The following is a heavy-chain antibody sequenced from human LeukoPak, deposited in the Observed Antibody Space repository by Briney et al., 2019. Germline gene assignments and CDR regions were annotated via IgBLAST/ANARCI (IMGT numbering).Heavy chain of an antibody. J-gene: IGHJ4*02. Sequence: ARSLRPSSAASTLTPSSYWMSWVRQAPGKGLEWVANIKQDGREKYYVDSVKGRFTISRDNAKKSLYLQMNSLRAEDTAVYYCARDKQKLYSSSLPFDYWGQGTLVTVSS. D-gene: IGHD6-6*01. CDR1: TLTPSSYW. V-gene: IGHV3-7*01. CDR3: ARDKQKLYSSSLPFDY. CDR2: IKQDGREK.